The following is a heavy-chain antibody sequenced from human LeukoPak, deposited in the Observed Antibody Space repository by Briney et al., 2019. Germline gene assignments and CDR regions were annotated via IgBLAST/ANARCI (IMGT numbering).Heavy chain of an antibody. J-gene: IGHJ4*02. CDR3: ARGLYKNGWYYFDY. V-gene: IGHV3-21*01. Sequence: PGGSLRLSCAASGFTVSSYSMNWVRQAPGKGLEWVSSISSSSSYIYYADSVKGRFTISRDNAKNSLYLQMNSLRAEDTAVYYCARGLYKNGWYYFDYWGQGTLVTVSS. D-gene: IGHD6-19*01. CDR1: GFTVSSYS. CDR2: ISSSSSYI.